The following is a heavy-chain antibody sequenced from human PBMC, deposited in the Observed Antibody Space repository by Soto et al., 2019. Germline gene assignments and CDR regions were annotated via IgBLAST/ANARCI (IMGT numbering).Heavy chain of an antibody. D-gene: IGHD3-9*01. Sequence: ASVKVSCKASGYTFSDYPIHWVRQAPGRSLEWMAWINFGSDNRKYSEIFQGRFTISRDASKSIAYLQMSSLKTEDTAVYYCTREYYDLLTGYHSFDHWGQGTLVTVSS. CDR1: GYTFSDYP. V-gene: IGHV1-3*01. CDR2: INFGSDNR. CDR3: TREYYDLLTGYHSFDH. J-gene: IGHJ4*02.